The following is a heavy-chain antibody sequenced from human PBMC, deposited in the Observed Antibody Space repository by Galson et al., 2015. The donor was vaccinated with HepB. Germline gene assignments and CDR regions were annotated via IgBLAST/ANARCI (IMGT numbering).Heavy chain of an antibody. D-gene: IGHD3-3*01. CDR3: ARDTETYYDFWSGYYILHP. J-gene: IGHJ5*02. CDR2: INPNSGGT. Sequence: SVKVSCKASGYTFTGYYMHWVRQAPGQGLEWVGWINPNSGGTNYAQKFQGRVTMTRDTSISTAYMELSRLRSDDTAVYYCARDTETYYDFWSGYYILHPWGQGTLVTVSS. V-gene: IGHV1-2*02. CDR1: GYTFTGYY.